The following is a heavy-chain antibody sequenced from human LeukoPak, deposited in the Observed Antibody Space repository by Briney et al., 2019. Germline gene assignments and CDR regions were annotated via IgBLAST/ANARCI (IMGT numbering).Heavy chain of an antibody. Sequence: GGSLRLSCAASGLTFGCYWMHWVRQAPGKGPVWVSRINSDGSSTSYADSAKGRFTISRDNAKNTLYLQMNSLRVEDTAVYYCASTNRLDYWGQGTLVTVSS. J-gene: IGHJ4*02. D-gene: IGHD2/OR15-2a*01. CDR1: GLTFGCYW. V-gene: IGHV3-74*01. CDR3: ASTNRLDY. CDR2: INSDGSST.